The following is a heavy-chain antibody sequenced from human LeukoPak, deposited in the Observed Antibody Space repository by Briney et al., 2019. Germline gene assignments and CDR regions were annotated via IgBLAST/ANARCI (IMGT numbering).Heavy chain of an antibody. CDR3: AKERDSAFDS. CDR2: ISSSGSGDNT. D-gene: IGHD4-11*01. CDR1: GVTLNSFA. J-gene: IGHJ4*02. V-gene: IGHV3-23*01. Sequence: GGSLRLSCAASGVTLNSFAMSSARQAPGKGLEWVSGISSSGSGDNTYYADSVKGRFTISRDNSKNTLYVQMNSLRAEDMAIYYCAKERDSAFDSWGRGTLVTVSS.